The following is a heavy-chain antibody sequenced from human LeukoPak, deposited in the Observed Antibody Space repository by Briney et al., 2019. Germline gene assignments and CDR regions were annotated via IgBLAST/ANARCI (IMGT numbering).Heavy chain of an antibody. CDR2: IRHDGTEK. CDR3: ARLMVGQAGVGATHFDY. Sequence: GGSLRLSCVVSGFTFRTYGMRWVRQAPGKGLEWLTFIRHDGTEKYYADFVKGRFTISRDNSRNTLYLQVNSLGPEDTAVYYCARLMVGQAGVGATHFDYWGQGTLVSVSS. D-gene: IGHD1-26*01. V-gene: IGHV3-30*02. CDR1: GFTFRTYG. J-gene: IGHJ4*02.